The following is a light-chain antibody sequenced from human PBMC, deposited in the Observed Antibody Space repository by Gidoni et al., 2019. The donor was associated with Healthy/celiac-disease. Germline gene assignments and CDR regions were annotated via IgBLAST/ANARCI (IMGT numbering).Light chain of an antibody. CDR2: KAS. Sequence: DIQITQSPSTLSASVGDRVTIPCRASQSISSWLAWYQQKPGKAPKLLIYKASSLESGVPSRFSGSGAGTEFTLTISSLQADDFATYYCQQYNSYSTFGPGTKVDIK. J-gene: IGKJ3*01. CDR3: QQYNSYST. V-gene: IGKV1-5*03. CDR1: QSISSW.